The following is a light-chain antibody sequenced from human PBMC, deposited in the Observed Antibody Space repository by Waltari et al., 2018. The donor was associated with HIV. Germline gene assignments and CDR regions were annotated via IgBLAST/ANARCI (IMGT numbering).Light chain of an antibody. J-gene: IGKJ1*01. CDR3: MEALEVT. V-gene: IGKV2-28*01. CDR1: RSLLQSNGYNY. Sequence: DIVMTQSPPALAVTPGQPASLPCRSSRSLLQSNGYNYLDWYLQKPGQSPQLLIYFASNRASGAPDRFSGSGSGREFTLKISRVEAEDVGVYYCMEALEVTFGQGTKVEIK. CDR2: FAS.